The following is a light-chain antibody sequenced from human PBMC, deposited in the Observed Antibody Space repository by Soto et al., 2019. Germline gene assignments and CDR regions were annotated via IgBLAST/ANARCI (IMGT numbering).Light chain of an antibody. Sequence: QSVLTQPPSVSGAPGQRVTISCTGGSSNIGAGYDVHWYQQLPGAAPKLLIFGNSNRRPGVPDRFSGSKSGTSASLAITGLLAEDEADYYCQSYDSSLSGVVLGGGNKLTVL. CDR2: GNS. J-gene: IGLJ3*02. CDR1: SSNIGAGYD. CDR3: QSYDSSLSGVV. V-gene: IGLV1-40*01.